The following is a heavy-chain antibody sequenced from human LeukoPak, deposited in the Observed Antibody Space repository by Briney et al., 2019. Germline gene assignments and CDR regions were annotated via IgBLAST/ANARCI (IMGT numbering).Heavy chain of an antibody. D-gene: IGHD3-16*01. CDR2: VYTSGST. J-gene: IGHJ5*02. Sequence: PSETLSLTCTVSGGSISGYYWSWIRQPAGKGLEWIGRVYTSGSTNYNPSLKSRVTMSIDTSKNQFSLNLSSVTAADTAVYYCAKSPSGRGGYNWFDPWGQGTLVTLSS. CDR3: AKSPSGRGGYNWFDP. CDR1: GGSISGYY. V-gene: IGHV4-4*07.